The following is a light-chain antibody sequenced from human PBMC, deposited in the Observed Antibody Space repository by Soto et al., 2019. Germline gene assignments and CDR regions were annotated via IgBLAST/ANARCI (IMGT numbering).Light chain of an antibody. CDR3: CSYAGSYYV. CDR2: DVS. Sequence: LTQPRSVSGSPGQSVTISCTGTSSDVGGYNYVSWYQQHPGKAPKLMIYDVSKRPSGVPDRFSGSKSGNTASLTISGLQAEDEDDYHCCSYAGSYYVFGIGTKVTVL. V-gene: IGLV2-11*01. CDR1: SSDVGGYNY. J-gene: IGLJ1*01.